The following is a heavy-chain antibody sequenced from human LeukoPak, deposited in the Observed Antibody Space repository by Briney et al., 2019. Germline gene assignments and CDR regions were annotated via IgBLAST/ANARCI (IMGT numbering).Heavy chain of an antibody. Sequence: SQTLSLTCTVSGGSISSGSYYWSWIRQPAGKGLEWIGRIYTSGSTNYNPSLKSRVTISVDTSKNQFSLKLSSVTAAGTAVYYCARDLDPVGGWFDPWGQGTLVTVSS. D-gene: IGHD3-10*01. CDR2: IYTSGST. V-gene: IGHV4-61*02. CDR3: ARDLDPVGGWFDP. CDR1: GGSISSGSYY. J-gene: IGHJ5*02.